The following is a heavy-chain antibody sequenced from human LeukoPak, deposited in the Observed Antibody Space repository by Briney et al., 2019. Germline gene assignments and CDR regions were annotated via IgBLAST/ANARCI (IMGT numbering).Heavy chain of an antibody. CDR3: ARESDYYDSSGYFLFDY. CDR1: VYTFTGYY. D-gene: IGHD3-22*01. CDR2: INPNSGGT. J-gene: IGHJ4*02. V-gene: IGHV1-2*04. Sequence: ASVKVSCKASVYTFTGYYMHWVRQSPGQGLEWMGWINPNSGGTNYAQKFQGWVTMTRDTSISTAYMELSRLRSDDTAVYYCARESDYYDSSGYFLFDYWGQGTLVTVSS.